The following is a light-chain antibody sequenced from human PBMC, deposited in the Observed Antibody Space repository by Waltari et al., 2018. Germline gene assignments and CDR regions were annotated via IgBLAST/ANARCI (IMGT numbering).Light chain of an antibody. V-gene: IGLV1-51*01. Sequence: QSVLTQPPSVSAAPGQKVTISCSGRSSNIGSNYVSWYQQVPGTAPKPLSYYNDKRASGIPDRFSGSRSGTSATLDISGVQTGDEADYYCATWDSDLSTEDVFGTGTKVTVL. CDR3: ATWDSDLSTEDV. CDR1: SSNIGSNY. J-gene: IGLJ1*01. CDR2: YND.